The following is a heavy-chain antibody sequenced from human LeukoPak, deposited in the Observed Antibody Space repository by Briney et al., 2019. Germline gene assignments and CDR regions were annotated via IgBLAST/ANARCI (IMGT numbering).Heavy chain of an antibody. CDR1: DGSISSNNHY. D-gene: IGHD1-14*01. CDR2: IFYTGST. Sequence: SETLSLTCTVSDGSISSNNHYWACIRQPPGKGLEWIANIFYTGSTYYNPSLKSRVTISIDTSKNQFSLRLGSVTATDTAVYYCARLNKPGWFDPWGQGTLVTVSS. V-gene: IGHV4-39*01. CDR3: ARLNKPGWFDP. J-gene: IGHJ5*02.